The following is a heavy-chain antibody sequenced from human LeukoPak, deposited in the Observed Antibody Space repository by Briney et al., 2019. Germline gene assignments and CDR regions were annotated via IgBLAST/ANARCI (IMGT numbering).Heavy chain of an antibody. Sequence: PGGSLRFSCVASGFTFSSYAMIWVRQAPGKGLEWVSAISGSGVTTHYAGSVRGRFSISRDNSKNTLYLQMNSLRAEDTALYYCAKKVVVGATSPYSDFQDWGQGTLVTVSS. J-gene: IGHJ1*01. CDR2: ISGSGVTT. CDR3: AKKVVVGATSPYSDFQD. D-gene: IGHD1-26*01. V-gene: IGHV3-23*01. CDR1: GFTFSSYA.